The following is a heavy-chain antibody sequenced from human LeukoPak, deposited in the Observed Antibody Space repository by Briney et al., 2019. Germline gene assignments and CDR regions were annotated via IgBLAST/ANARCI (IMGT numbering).Heavy chain of an antibody. D-gene: IGHD4-17*01. V-gene: IGHV4-61*01. CDR1: GGSVSSGSYY. CDR2: IYYSGST. Sequence: SETLSLTCTVSGGSVSSGSYYWSWIRQPPGKGLEWIGYIYYSGSTNYNPSLKSRVTISVDTSKNQFSLKLSSVTAADTAVYYCARDRVSGNYGDYGHDYWGQGTLVTVSS. J-gene: IGHJ4*02. CDR3: ARDRVSGNYGDYGHDY.